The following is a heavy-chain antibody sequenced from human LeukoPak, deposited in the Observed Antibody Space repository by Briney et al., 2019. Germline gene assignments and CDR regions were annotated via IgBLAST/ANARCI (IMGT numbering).Heavy chain of an antibody. CDR3: AKGADVLIPAAGSLFDY. CDR1: GFTFSSYA. J-gene: IGHJ4*02. CDR2: ISGSGGGT. Sequence: GGSLRLSCAASGFTFSSYAMSWVRQVPGKGLEWVSAISGSGGGTDYADSVKGRVTISRDNSKNTLYLQMNSLRAEDTAVYYCAKGADVLIPAAGSLFDYWGQGTLVTVSS. V-gene: IGHV3-23*01. D-gene: IGHD6-13*01.